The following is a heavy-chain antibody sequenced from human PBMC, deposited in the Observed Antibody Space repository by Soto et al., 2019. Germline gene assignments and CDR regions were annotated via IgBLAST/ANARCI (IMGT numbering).Heavy chain of an antibody. D-gene: IGHD6-19*01. V-gene: IGHV3-7*03. CDR2: INQDGSGT. CDR3: ARYFRGSGRYFFEH. CDR1: EFTFIRSF. J-gene: IGHJ4*02. Sequence: GSLRPSCIASEFTFIRSFMGWVRQAPGKGLEWVANINQDGSGTYYVDSVKGRLTISRDNAKNSLYLQMNSLRAEDTAVYYCARYFRGSGRYFFEHWGQGTLVTVS.